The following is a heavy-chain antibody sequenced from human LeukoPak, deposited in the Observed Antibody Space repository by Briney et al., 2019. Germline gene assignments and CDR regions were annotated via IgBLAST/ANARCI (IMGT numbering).Heavy chain of an antibody. D-gene: IGHD3-10*01. CDR3: ARLPMVRGVTEYYFDY. J-gene: IGHJ4*02. Sequence: SETLSLTCSVSGGSTSGYYWSWIRQPPGKGLEWIGYIYYSGNTNYNPSLKSRVTISVDTSKNQFSLDLYFVTAADTAVYYCARLPMVRGVTEYYFDYWGQGSLVTVSS. V-gene: IGHV4-59*01. CDR2: IYYSGNT. CDR1: GGSTSGYY.